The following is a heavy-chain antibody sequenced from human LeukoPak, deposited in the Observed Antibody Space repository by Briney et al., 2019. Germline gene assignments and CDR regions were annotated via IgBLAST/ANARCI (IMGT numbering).Heavy chain of an antibody. J-gene: IGHJ4*02. D-gene: IGHD6-19*01. CDR3: ARARPSSSGWSPFDY. V-gene: IGHV3-30*04. CDR1: GFTFSSYA. Sequence: PGRSLRLSCAASGFTFSSYAMHWVRQALGKGLEWVAVISYDGSNKYYADSVKGRFTISRDNSKNTLYLQMNSLRAEDTAVYYCARARPSSSGWSPFDYWGQGTLVTVSS. CDR2: ISYDGSNK.